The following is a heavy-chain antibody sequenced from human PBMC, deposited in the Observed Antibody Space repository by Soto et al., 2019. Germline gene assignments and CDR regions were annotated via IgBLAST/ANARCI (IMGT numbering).Heavy chain of an antibody. V-gene: IGHV3-74*01. J-gene: IGHJ4*02. CDR2: IDNDGST. Sequence: DVQLVESGGDLVQPGGSLRLSCAGSGFRFSAYWIHWVRQVPGKGLFWVSRIDNDGSTTYAEAVKSRFTISRDNAKNTVYLQMNSLRAEDTAVYYCARDSARTFDYWGQGTLVSVSS. D-gene: IGHD3-10*01. CDR1: GFRFSAYW. CDR3: ARDSARTFDY.